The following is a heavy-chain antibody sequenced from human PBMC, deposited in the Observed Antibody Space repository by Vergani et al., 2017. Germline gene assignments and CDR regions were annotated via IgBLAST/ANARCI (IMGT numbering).Heavy chain of an antibody. V-gene: IGHV4-59*08. Sequence: QVQLQESGPGLVKPSETLSLTCTVSGGSISSYYWSWIRQPPGKGLEWIGYIYYSGSTNYNPSLKSRVTISVDTSKNQFSLKLGSVTAADTAVYYCARSGITMVRGVKSWFDPWGQGTLVTVSS. CDR2: IYYSGST. CDR1: GGSISSYY. J-gene: IGHJ5*02. CDR3: ARSGITMVRGVKSWFDP. D-gene: IGHD3-10*01.